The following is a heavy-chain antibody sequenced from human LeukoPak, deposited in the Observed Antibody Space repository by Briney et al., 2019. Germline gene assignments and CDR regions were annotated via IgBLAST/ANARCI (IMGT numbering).Heavy chain of an antibody. CDR2: ISGSGGST. CDR3: ARSNDFWSGPLRNYYYYMDV. V-gene: IGHV3-23*01. D-gene: IGHD3-3*01. J-gene: IGHJ6*03. Sequence: PGGSLRLSCAASGFTFSSYAMSWVRQAPGKGLEWVSAISGSGGSTHYADSVKGRFTISRDNSKNTLYLQMNSLRPEDTAIYYCARSNDFWSGPLRNYYYYMDVWGKGTTVTVSS. CDR1: GFTFSSYA.